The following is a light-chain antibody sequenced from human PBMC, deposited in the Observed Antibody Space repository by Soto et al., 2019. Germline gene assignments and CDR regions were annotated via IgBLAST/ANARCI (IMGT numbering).Light chain of an antibody. V-gene: IGKV1-39*01. J-gene: IGKJ2*01. CDR3: QQSYRTPYT. CDR2: AAS. Sequence: DIQMTQSPSSLSASVGDRVTITCRASQSISNYLNWYQQKPGKAPKLLMYAASRLQSGVPSRFSGSGSGTDFTLTISSLQPEDFATYYCQQSYRTPYTFGQGTKV. CDR1: QSISNY.